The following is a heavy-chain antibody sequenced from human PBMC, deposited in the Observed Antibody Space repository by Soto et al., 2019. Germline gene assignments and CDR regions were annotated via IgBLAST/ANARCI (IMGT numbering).Heavy chain of an antibody. V-gene: IGHV3-21*01. Sequence: GGSLRLSCAASGFTFSSYSMNWVRQAPGKGLEWVSSISSSSSYIYYADSVKGRFTISRDNAKNSLYLQMNSLRAEDTAVYYCARENSRPGGIAAAGTEAFDIWGQGTMVTVSS. J-gene: IGHJ3*02. D-gene: IGHD6-13*01. CDR2: ISSSSSYI. CDR1: GFTFSSYS. CDR3: ARENSRPGGIAAAGTEAFDI.